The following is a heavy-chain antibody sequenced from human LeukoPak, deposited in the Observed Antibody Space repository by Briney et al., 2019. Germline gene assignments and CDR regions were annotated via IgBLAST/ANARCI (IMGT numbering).Heavy chain of an antibody. Sequence: GGSLRLSCAASGFIVSGDFMSWVRQAPGKGLEWVTVIYSDGSTYYADSVKGRFTISRDNSKNTLDLQMTGLRAEDTAVYYCARERGRGRDSPWFDYWGQGTLVTVSS. D-gene: IGHD1-26*01. CDR2: IYSDGST. V-gene: IGHV3-53*01. CDR1: GFIVSGDF. J-gene: IGHJ4*02. CDR3: ARERGRGRDSPWFDY.